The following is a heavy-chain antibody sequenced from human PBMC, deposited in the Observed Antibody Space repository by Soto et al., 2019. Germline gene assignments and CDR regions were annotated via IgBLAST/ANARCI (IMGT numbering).Heavy chain of an antibody. J-gene: IGHJ4*02. CDR1: GFTFDDYA. CDR2: ISWNRDII. D-gene: IGHD6-6*01. V-gene: IGHV3-9*01. CDR3: ATDPYTSLSEGGFDD. Sequence: EVQLVESGGGLVQPGRSLRLSCAASGFTFDDYAMHWVRQAPGKGLEWVSSISWNRDIIKYADSVKGRFTISRDNAKNSLHLQMNTLTAEDTALYYSATDPYTSLSEGGFDDWGRGTLVTVSS.